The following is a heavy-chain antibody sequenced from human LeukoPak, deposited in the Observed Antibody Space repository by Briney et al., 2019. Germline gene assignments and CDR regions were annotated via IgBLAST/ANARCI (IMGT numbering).Heavy chain of an antibody. CDR3: ARQLLGYSGSYFDY. J-gene: IGHJ4*02. CDR2: INHSGST. CDR1: GFTFSSYA. V-gene: IGHV4-34*01. D-gene: IGHD1-26*01. Sequence: PGGSLRLSCAASGFTFSSYAMSWIRQPPGKGLEWIGEINHSGSTNYNPSLKSRVTISVDTSKNQFSLKLSSVTAADTAVYYCARQLLGYSGSYFDYWGQGTLVTVSS.